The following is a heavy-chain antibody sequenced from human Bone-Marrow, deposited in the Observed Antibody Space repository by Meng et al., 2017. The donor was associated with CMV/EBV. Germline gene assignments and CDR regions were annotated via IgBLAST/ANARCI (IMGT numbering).Heavy chain of an antibody. CDR2: IYSSGST. CDR3: ASHPMVRGVKWPPRGYYFDY. J-gene: IGHJ4*02. CDR1: GGSISSYD. V-gene: IGHV4-59*12. D-gene: IGHD3-10*01. Sequence: SETLSLTCTVSGGSISSYDWSWIRQPPGKGLEWIGYIYSSGSTISHPSLKSRVTMSVDTSKNQFSLKLSSVTAADTAVYYCASHPMVRGVKWPPRGYYFDYWGQGTLVTVSS.